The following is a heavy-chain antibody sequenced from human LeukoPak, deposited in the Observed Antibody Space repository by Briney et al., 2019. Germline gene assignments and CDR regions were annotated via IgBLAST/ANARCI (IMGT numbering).Heavy chain of an antibody. CDR3: ARGRGSYLSSSFDY. V-gene: IGHV1-69*05. J-gene: IGHJ4*02. D-gene: IGHD1-26*01. CDR2: IIPIFGTA. Sequence: ASVEVSCKASGGTFSSYAISWVRQAPGQGLEWMGGIIPIFGTANYAQKFQGRVTITTDESTSTAYMELSSLRSEDTAVYYCARGRGSYLSSSFDYWGQGTLVTVSS. CDR1: GGTFSSYA.